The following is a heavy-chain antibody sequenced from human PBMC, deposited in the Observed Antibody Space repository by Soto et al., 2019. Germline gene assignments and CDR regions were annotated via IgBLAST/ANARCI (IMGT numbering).Heavy chain of an antibody. CDR3: ARAWPSYDFWSGYGNDAFDI. CDR1: GFTFSSYW. CDR2: INSDGSST. J-gene: IGHJ3*02. V-gene: IGHV3-74*01. D-gene: IGHD3-3*01. Sequence: PGGSLRLSCAASGFTFSSYWRHWVRQAPGKGLVWVSRINSDGSSTSYADSVKGRFTISRDNAKNTLYLQMNSLRAEDTAVYYCARAWPSYDFWSGYGNDAFDIWGQGTMVTVSS.